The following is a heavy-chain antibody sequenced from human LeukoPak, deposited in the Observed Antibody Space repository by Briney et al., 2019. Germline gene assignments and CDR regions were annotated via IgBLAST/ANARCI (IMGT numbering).Heavy chain of an antibody. D-gene: IGHD1-14*01. Sequence: GGSPRLSCAASGFTFSDCYMSWIRQAPGKGLEWVSYISSGGGTIYYADSVKGRFTISRDSAKNSLYLQMDSLRAEDTAVYYCAREGDRNYVFDYWGQGTQVAVSS. J-gene: IGHJ4*02. CDR2: ISSGGGTI. V-gene: IGHV3-11*01. CDR3: AREGDRNYVFDY. CDR1: GFTFSDCY.